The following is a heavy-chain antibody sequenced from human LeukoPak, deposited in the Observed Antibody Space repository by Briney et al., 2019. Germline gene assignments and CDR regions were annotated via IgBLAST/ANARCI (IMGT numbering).Heavy chain of an antibody. J-gene: IGHJ4*02. V-gene: IGHV4-34*01. CDR1: GGSFSGYY. Sequence: SETLSLTCAVYGGSFSGYYRSWIRQPPGKGLEWIGEINHSGSTNYNPSLKSRVTISVDTSKNQFSLKLSSVTAADTAVYYCASAAAAALDYWGQGTLVTVSS. CDR2: INHSGST. CDR3: ASAAAAALDY. D-gene: IGHD6-13*01.